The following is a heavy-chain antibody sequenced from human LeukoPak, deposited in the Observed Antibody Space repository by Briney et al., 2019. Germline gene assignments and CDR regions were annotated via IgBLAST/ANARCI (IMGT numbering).Heavy chain of an antibody. V-gene: IGHV3-30*04. Sequence: GGSLRLSCAAAGFTFGSYAMGWVRQAPGKGLEWVAVISYDGSNKYYADSVKGRFTISRDNSKNTLYLQMNSLRAEDTAVYYCARDPSYDSSGYEIDYWGQGTLVTVSS. CDR2: ISYDGSNK. CDR1: GFTFGSYA. J-gene: IGHJ4*02. CDR3: ARDPSYDSSGYEIDY. D-gene: IGHD3-22*01.